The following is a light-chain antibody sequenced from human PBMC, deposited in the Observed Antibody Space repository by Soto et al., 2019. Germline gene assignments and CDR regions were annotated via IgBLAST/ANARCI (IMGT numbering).Light chain of an antibody. V-gene: IGKV3-20*01. CDR1: QSGSSSY. J-gene: IGKJ4*01. CDR3: QQYGSSLP. Sequence: EIVLTQSPGTLSLSPGERATLSCRASQSGSSSYLAWYQQKPGQAPRLLIYGASSRATGIPDRFSGSGSGTVFTLTISRLEAEDFAVDYCQQYGSSLPFGGGTKVEIK. CDR2: GAS.